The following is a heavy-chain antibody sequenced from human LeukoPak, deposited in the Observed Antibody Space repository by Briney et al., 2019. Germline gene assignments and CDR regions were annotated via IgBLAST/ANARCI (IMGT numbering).Heavy chain of an antibody. Sequence: GRSLRLSCAASGFTFSSYAMHWVRQAPGKGLEWVAVISYDGSNKYYADSVKGRFTISRDNSKNTLYLQMNSLRAEDTAVNYCARGTYPHIVAPIDYWGQGTLVTVSS. CDR1: GFTFSSYA. V-gene: IGHV3-30*04. J-gene: IGHJ4*02. CDR2: ISYDGSNK. D-gene: IGHD5-12*01. CDR3: ARGTYPHIVAPIDY.